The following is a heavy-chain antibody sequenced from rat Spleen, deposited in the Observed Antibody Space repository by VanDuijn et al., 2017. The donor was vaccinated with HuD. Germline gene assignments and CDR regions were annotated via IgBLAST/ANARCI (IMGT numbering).Heavy chain of an antibody. V-gene: IGHV5-22*01. CDR2: ISYEGSST. J-gene: IGHJ2*01. D-gene: IGHD1-12*03. CDR1: GFTFSDYY. CDR3: ARHYYDGYYQIGPFDY. Sequence: EVQLVESGGGLVQPGRALKLSCAASGFTFSDYYMAWVRQAPKKGLEWVASISYEGSSTYYGDSVTGRFTISRDNAKSTLYLQMNSLRSEDTATYYCARHYYDGYYQIGPFDYWGQGVMVTVSS.